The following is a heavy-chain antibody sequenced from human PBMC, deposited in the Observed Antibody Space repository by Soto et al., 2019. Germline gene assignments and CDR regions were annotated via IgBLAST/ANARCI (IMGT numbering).Heavy chain of an antibody. CDR1: GFSFSSYA. V-gene: IGHV3-23*01. J-gene: IGHJ4*02. CDR3: AKDPTVSLRGSDY. D-gene: IGHD4-17*01. CDR2: ISNSGGST. Sequence: SGGSLRLSCAASGFSFSSYAMTWVRQAPGKGLEWVSTISNSGGSTYYADSVKGRFTISRDNSKNTLYLQMNSLRDEDTAVYYCAKDPTVSLRGSDYWGQGNLVTVSS.